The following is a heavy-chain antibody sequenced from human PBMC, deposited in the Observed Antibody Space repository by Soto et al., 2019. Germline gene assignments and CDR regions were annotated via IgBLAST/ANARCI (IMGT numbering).Heavy chain of an antibody. Sequence: QVQLQESGPGLVKPSGTLSLTCAVSGGSISSSNWWSWVRQPPGKGLEWIGEIHHSGSTNYNPSLMRRATISVAKSEHQFSLNLSSVTAADTAVYYCARVVSSSWYDYWGQGTLVTVSS. CDR2: IHHSGST. CDR3: ARVVSSSWYDY. J-gene: IGHJ4*02. D-gene: IGHD6-13*01. CDR1: GGSISSSNW. V-gene: IGHV4-4*02.